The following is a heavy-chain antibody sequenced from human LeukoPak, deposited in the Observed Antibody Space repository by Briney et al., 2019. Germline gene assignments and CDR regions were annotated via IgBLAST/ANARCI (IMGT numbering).Heavy chain of an antibody. J-gene: IGHJ6*04. CDR3: ARDRMVRGVITPYYYYYGMDV. Sequence: PGGSLRLSCAASGFTVSSNYMSWVRQAPGKGLEWVSVIYSGGSTYYADSVKGRFTISRDNSKNTLYLQMNSLRAEDTAVYYCARDRMVRGVITPYYYYYGMDVWGKGTTVTVSS. V-gene: IGHV3-53*01. D-gene: IGHD3-10*01. CDR1: GFTVSSNY. CDR2: IYSGGST.